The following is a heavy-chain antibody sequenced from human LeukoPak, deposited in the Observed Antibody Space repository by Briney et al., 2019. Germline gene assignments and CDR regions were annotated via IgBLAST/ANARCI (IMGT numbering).Heavy chain of an antibody. V-gene: IGHV3-66*01. CDR2: IYSGGST. Sequence: GGSLRLSCAASGFTFSSHAMTWVRQAPGKGLEWVSVIYSGGSTYYADSVKGRFTISRDNSKNTLYLQMNSLRAEDTAVYYCARSSSGYGFDAFDIWGQGTMVTVSS. CDR3: ARSSSGYGFDAFDI. J-gene: IGHJ3*02. CDR1: GFTFSSHA. D-gene: IGHD5-12*01.